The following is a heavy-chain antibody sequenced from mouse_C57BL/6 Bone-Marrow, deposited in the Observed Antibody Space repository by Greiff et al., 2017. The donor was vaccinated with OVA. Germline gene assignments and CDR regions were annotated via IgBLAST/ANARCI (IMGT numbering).Heavy chain of an antibody. V-gene: IGHV1-55*01. CDR2: IYPGSGST. CDR1: GYTFTSYW. D-gene: IGHD1-1*01. J-gene: IGHJ2*01. CDR3: ARWGTTVVATDFDY. Sequence: QVQLKQPGAELVKPGASVKMSCKASGYTFTSYWITWVKQRPGQGLEWIGDIYPGSGSTNYNEKFKSKATLTVDTSSSTAYMQLSSLTSEDSAVYYCARWGTTVVATDFDYWGKGTTLTVSS.